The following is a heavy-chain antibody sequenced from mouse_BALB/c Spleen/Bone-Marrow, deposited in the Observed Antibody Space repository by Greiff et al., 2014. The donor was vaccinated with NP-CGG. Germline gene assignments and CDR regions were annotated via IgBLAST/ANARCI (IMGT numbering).Heavy chain of an antibody. J-gene: IGHJ3*01. CDR3: ARGYGNYRAWFAY. Sequence: EVKLVESGPSLVKPSQTLSLTCSVTGDSITSGYWNWIRKFPGNKLEYMGYISYSDSTYYNPSLKGRISITRDTSKNQYYLQLNSVTTEDTATYYCARGYGNYRAWFAYWGQGTLVTVSA. D-gene: IGHD2-1*01. CDR2: ISYSDST. CDR1: GDSITSGY. V-gene: IGHV3-8*02.